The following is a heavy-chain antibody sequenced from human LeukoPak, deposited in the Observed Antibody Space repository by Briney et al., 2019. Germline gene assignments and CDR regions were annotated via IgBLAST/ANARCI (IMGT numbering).Heavy chain of an antibody. Sequence: GASVKVSCKASGYTFTSYGISWVRQAPGQGLEWMGWISAYNGNTNYAQKLQGRVTMTTDTSTSTAYMELRSLRSDDTAVYYCARDQNNSWSWIVGSGSYYYWGQGTPVTVSS. CDR3: ARDQNNSWSWIVGSGSYYY. V-gene: IGHV1-18*01. CDR2: ISAYNGNT. J-gene: IGHJ4*02. D-gene: IGHD3-10*01. CDR1: GYTFTSYG.